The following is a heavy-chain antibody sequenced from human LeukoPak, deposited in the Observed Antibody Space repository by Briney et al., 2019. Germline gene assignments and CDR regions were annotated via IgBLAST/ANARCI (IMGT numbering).Heavy chain of an antibody. V-gene: IGHV5-51*01. Sequence: AGESLKISCRGSGYSFTTYWIGWVRQMPGKGLEWMGIIYPGDSVTRYSPSFQGQVTMSADKSINTAYLQWSSLKASDTAMYYCARRQGCSSTSCPPDSWGQGTLVTVSS. CDR1: GYSFTTYW. J-gene: IGHJ4*02. CDR2: IYPGDSVT. CDR3: ARRQGCSSTSCPPDS. D-gene: IGHD2-2*01.